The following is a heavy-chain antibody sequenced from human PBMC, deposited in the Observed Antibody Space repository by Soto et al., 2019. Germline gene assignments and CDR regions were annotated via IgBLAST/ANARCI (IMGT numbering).Heavy chain of an antibody. CDR1: GGSISTYY. CDR2: IYYTGST. V-gene: IGHV4-59*01. J-gene: IGHJ4*02. D-gene: IGHD2-2*01. CDR3: ARGYQASGLDY. Sequence: QVQLQESGPGLAKPSETLSLTCSVSGGSISTYYWSWIRQPPDRGLEWIGYIYYTGSTDYSPSLKSRVSISVDPSKNEFSLKMNSVTAADTAVYYCARGYQASGLDYWGQGNMVTVSS.